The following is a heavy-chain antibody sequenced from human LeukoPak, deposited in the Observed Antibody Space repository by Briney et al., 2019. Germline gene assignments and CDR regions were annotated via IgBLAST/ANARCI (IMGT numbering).Heavy chain of an antibody. Sequence: ASVKVSCKSSGYTFTDYYLHWVRQAPGHGLEWMGWINPKTGVTKYAQNFQGRVTMSRDTSINTAYMEVSRLRSDDTAGFYCARDLAMYSPDLDYWGQGTLVTVSS. CDR1: GYTFTDYY. J-gene: IGHJ4*02. CDR2: INPKTGVT. V-gene: IGHV1-2*02. CDR3: ARDLAMYSPDLDY. D-gene: IGHD1-26*01.